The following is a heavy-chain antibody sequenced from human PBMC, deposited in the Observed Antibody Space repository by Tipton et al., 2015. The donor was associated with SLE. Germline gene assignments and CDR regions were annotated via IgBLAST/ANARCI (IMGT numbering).Heavy chain of an antibody. CDR2: IYYSGST. CDR1: GGSFSGYY. J-gene: IGHJ4*02. Sequence: LRLSCAVYGGSFSGYYWSWIRQPPGKGLEWIGYIYYSGSTNYNPSLKSRVTISVDTSKNQFSLKLSSVTAADTAVYYCARGVGGADYWGQGTLVTVSS. V-gene: IGHV4-59*01. CDR3: ARGVGGADY. D-gene: IGHD3-16*01.